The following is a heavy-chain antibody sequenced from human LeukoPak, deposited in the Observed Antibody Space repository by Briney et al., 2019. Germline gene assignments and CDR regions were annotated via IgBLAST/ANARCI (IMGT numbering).Heavy chain of an antibody. Sequence: SETLSLTCTVSGGSISSSDFYWGWIRQPPGKGLEWIANIFYSGSTNYNPSLKSRVTISVDTSKNQFSLKLSPVTAADTAVYYCARHPDILTAPFDPWGQGTLVTVSS. CDR1: GGSISSSDFY. CDR3: ARHPDILTAPFDP. CDR2: IFYSGST. V-gene: IGHV4-39*01. J-gene: IGHJ5*02. D-gene: IGHD3-9*01.